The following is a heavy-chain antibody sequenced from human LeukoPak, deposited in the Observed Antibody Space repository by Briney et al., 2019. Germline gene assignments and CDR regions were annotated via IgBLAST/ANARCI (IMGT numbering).Heavy chain of an antibody. CDR2: ISSSGSTI. V-gene: IGHV3-48*03. J-gene: IGHJ4*02. CDR3: ARETGFRNFDY. Sequence: GGSLRLSCAASGFTFSSYEMNWVRQAPGKGLGWVSYISSSGSTIYYADSVKGRFTISRDNAKNSLYLQMNSLRAEDTAVYYCARETGFRNFDYWGQGTLVTVSS. D-gene: IGHD1-14*01. CDR1: GFTFSSYE.